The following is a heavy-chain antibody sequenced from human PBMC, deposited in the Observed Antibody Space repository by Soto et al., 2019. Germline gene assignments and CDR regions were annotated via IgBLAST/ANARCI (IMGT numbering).Heavy chain of an antibody. CDR2: IDHSGTT. Sequence: QVHLQESCPGLVKPSGTLSLTCAVSGGSITTNWWSWVRQPPGKGLEWIGEIDHSGTTNYSPSLRGRVTISVDKSNNQFSLNLNSVTAAASAIYYCARHIAVPRTRGFDYWGQGNLVTVSS. CDR1: GGSITTNW. D-gene: IGHD6-19*01. J-gene: IGHJ4*02. CDR3: ARHIAVPRTRGFDY. V-gene: IGHV4-4*02.